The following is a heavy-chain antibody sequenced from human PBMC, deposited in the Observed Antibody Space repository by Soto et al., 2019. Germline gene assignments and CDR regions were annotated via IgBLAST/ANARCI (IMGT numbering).Heavy chain of an antibody. J-gene: IGHJ6*02. CDR3: ARSSGYYDFWSGYYKLYYYGMDV. Sequence: GGSLRLSCAASGFTFSDQYMDWVRQAPGKGLEWVGRTRNKASSYTTEYAASVKGRLTISRHDSKNSLYLQMNSLKTEDTGAYYCARSSGYYDFWSGYYKLYYYGMDVWGQGTTVTVSS. V-gene: IGHV3-72*01. CDR2: TRNKASSYTT. CDR1: GFTFSDQY. D-gene: IGHD3-3*01.